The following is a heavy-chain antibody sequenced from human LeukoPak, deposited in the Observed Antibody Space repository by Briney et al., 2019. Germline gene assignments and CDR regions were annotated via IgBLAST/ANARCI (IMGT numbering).Heavy chain of an antibody. Sequence: SSETLSLTCTVSGYSISSGYYWGWIRQPPGKGLEWIGSIYHSGSTYYNPSLKSRVTISVDTSKNQFSLKLSSVTAADTAVYYCARRSYDSSGYLDYWGQGTLVTVSS. D-gene: IGHD3-22*01. CDR3: ARRSYDSSGYLDY. CDR1: GYSISSGYY. V-gene: IGHV4-38-2*02. CDR2: IYHSGST. J-gene: IGHJ4*02.